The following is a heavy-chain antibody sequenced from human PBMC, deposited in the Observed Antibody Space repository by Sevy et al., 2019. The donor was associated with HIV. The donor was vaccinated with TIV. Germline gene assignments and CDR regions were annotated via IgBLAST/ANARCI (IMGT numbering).Heavy chain of an antibody. D-gene: IGHD3-16*01. J-gene: IGHJ4*02. CDR2: ISGDGSST. CDR1: GFTFSGSW. Sequence: GGSLRLSCAASGFTFSGSWMNWVRQAPGKGLVWVSHISGDGSSTKYADSVKGRFTISRDNAKNTVYLQMNSLRAEDTAVYYCARDGDGAFDYWGQGTLVTVSS. V-gene: IGHV3-74*01. CDR3: ARDGDGAFDY.